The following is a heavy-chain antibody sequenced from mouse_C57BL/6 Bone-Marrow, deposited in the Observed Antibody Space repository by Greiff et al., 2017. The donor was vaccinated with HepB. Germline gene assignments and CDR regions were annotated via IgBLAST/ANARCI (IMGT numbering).Heavy chain of an antibody. CDR2: IYPGSGST. Sequence: QVQLQQSGAELVKPGASVKMSCKASGYTFTSYWITWVKQRPGQGLEWIGDIYPGSGSTNYNEKFKSKATLTVDTSSSTAYMQLSSLTSEDSAVYYCARARFYYGYDGAWFAYWGQGTLVTVSA. J-gene: IGHJ3*01. CDR3: ARARFYYGYDGAWFAY. CDR1: GYTFTSYW. V-gene: IGHV1-55*01. D-gene: IGHD2-2*01.